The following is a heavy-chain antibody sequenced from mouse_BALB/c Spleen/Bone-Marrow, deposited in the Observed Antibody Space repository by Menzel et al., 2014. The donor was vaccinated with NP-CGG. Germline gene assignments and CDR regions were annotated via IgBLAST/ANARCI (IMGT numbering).Heavy chain of an antibody. J-gene: IGHJ1*01. D-gene: IGHD1-2*01. V-gene: IGHV4-1*02. Sequence: EVQLQQSGGGLVQPGGSLKLSCAASGFDFSRYWMTWVRQAPGKGLEWIGEINPDSSTINYTPSLKEKFIIPRGNAKNTLYLQMSKVRSEDTALYYCARPGYYGYQDVWGAGTTVTVSS. CDR2: INPDSSTI. CDR1: GFDFSRYW. CDR3: ARPGYYGYQDV.